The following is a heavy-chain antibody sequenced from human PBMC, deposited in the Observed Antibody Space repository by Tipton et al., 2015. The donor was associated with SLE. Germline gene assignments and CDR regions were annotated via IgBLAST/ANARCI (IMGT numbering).Heavy chain of an antibody. CDR3: ARRYAGEGDY. CDR1: GYTFISYG. Sequence: QLVQSGAEVKKPGASVKVSCKASGYTFISYGISWVRQAPGQGLEWMGWITVYNGNTNYAEKFQGRLTLTTDTSTSTAYMELRSLRSDDTAVYYGARRYAGEGDYWGQGTLVTVSS. V-gene: IGHV1-18*01. J-gene: IGHJ4*02. CDR2: ITVYNGNT. D-gene: IGHD7-27*01.